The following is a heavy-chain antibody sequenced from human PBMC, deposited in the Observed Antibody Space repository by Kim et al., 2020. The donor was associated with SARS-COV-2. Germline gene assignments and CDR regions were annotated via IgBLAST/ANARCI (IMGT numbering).Heavy chain of an antibody. J-gene: IGHJ4*02. Sequence: SVKVSCKASGGTFSSYAISWVRQAPGQGLEWMGRIIPILGIANYAQKFQGRVTITADKSTSTACMELSSLRSEDTAVYYCARDVPVEMATISSPYFDYWGQGTLVTVSS. D-gene: IGHD5-12*01. V-gene: IGHV1-69*04. CDR1: GGTFSSYA. CDR3: ARDVPVEMATISSPYFDY. CDR2: IIPILGIA.